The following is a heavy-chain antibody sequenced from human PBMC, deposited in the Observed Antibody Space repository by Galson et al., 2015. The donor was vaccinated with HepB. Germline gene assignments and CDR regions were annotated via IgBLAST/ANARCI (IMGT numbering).Heavy chain of an antibody. D-gene: IGHD2-2*01. CDR1: GFTFDDYA. J-gene: IGHJ3*02. Sequence: SLRLSCAASGFTFDDYAMHWVRQAPGKGLEWVSGISWNSGSIGYADSVKGRFTISRDNAKNSLYLQMNSLRAEDTALYYCAKDMVGVEPFDAFDIWGQGTMVTVSS. CDR3: AKDMVGVEPFDAFDI. V-gene: IGHV3-9*01. CDR2: ISWNSGSI.